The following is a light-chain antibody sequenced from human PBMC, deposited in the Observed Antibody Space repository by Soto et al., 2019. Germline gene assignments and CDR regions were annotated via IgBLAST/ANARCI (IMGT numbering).Light chain of an antibody. V-gene: IGKV3-15*01. Sequence: EIVMTQSPATLSVSPGESATLSCRASQSVGSDLAWYQHKPDQTPRLLIYDASTRATGVPAKFSGSGSGTDFTLTINSLQSEDFAVYYCQQYNNWPQTFGQGTKVDIK. J-gene: IGKJ1*01. CDR3: QQYNNWPQT. CDR1: QSVGSD. CDR2: DAS.